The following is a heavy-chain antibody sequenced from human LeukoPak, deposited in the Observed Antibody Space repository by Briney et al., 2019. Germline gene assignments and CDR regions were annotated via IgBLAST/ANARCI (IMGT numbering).Heavy chain of an antibody. J-gene: IGHJ4*02. CDR3: ARGAHDFWSGYYTGSYYFDY. CDR2: IYTSGST. V-gene: IGHV4-4*07. CDR1: GGSISSYC. D-gene: IGHD3-3*01. Sequence: SETLSLTCTVSGGSISSYCWSWIRQPAGKGLEWIGRIYTSGSTNYNPSLKSRVTMSVDTSKNQFSLKLSSVTAADTAVYYCARGAHDFWSGYYTGSYYFDYWGQGTLVTVSS.